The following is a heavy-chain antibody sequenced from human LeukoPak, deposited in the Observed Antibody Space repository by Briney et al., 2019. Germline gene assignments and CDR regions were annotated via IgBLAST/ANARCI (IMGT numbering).Heavy chain of an antibody. CDR2: IRSKAYGGTT. Sequence: PGGSLRLSCTASGFTFGDYAMSWFRQAPGKGLEWVGFIRSKAYGGTTEYAASVKGRFTISRDDSKSIAYLQMNSLKTEDTAVYYCTRTGVHYDFWSGYCDYWGQGTLVTVSP. D-gene: IGHD3-3*01. CDR3: TRTGVHYDFWSGYCDY. CDR1: GFTFGDYA. V-gene: IGHV3-49*03. J-gene: IGHJ4*02.